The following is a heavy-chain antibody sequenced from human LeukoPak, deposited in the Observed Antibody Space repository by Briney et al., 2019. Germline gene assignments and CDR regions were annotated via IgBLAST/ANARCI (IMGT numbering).Heavy chain of an antibody. CDR1: GGSFSGYY. D-gene: IGHD6-6*01. CDR3: ARDQIAARAYDY. J-gene: IGHJ4*02. CDR2: INHSGST. V-gene: IGHV4-34*01. Sequence: SETLSLTCAVYGGSFSGYYWSWIRQPPGKGLEWIGEINHSGSTNYNPSLKSRVTISVDTSKNQFSLKLSSATAADTAVYYCARDQIAARAYDYWGQGTLVTVSS.